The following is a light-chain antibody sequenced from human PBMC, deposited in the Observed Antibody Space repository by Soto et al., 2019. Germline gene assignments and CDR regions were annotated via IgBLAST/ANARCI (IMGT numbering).Light chain of an antibody. Sequence: EIVMTQSPATLSVSPGERATLSCSASQSISTELAWYQQKPGQPPRLLIYSSSTRATGVPARFTGSGSGSAFTLTTSGLPSEDFAVYYCQQGHNWPLTFGQGTRLEI. V-gene: IGKV3-15*01. CDR2: SSS. CDR3: QQGHNWPLT. CDR1: QSISTE. J-gene: IGKJ2*01.